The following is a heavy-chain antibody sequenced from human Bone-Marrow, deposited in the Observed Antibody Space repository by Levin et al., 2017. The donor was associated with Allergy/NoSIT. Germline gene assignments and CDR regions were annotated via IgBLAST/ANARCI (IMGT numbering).Heavy chain of an antibody. CDR3: TITRDYCSDTNCLCDY. Sequence: GGSLRLSCAASGFTFSGSAMYWVRQASGKGLEWVGRIRSKVNSYATAYAASVKGRFTISRDDSKNTAYLQMNSLKTEDTAVYYCTITRDYCSDTNCLCDYWGRGTLVTVSS. V-gene: IGHV3-73*01. J-gene: IGHJ4*02. CDR2: IRSKVNSYAT. D-gene: IGHD2-2*01. CDR1: GFTFSGSA.